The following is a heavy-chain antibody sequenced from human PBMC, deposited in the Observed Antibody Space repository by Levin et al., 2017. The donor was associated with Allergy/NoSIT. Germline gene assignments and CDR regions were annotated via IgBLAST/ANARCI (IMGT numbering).Heavy chain of an antibody. CDR2: ISAYNGNT. Sequence: GASVKVSCKASGYTFTSYGISWVRQAPGQGLEWMGWISAYNGNTNYAQKLQGRVTMTTDTSTSTAYMELRSLRSDDTAVYYCARAPRHCSGGSCYHFDYWGQGTLVTVSS. V-gene: IGHV1-18*01. CDR3: ARAPRHCSGGSCYHFDY. CDR1: GYTFTSYG. J-gene: IGHJ4*02. D-gene: IGHD2-15*01.